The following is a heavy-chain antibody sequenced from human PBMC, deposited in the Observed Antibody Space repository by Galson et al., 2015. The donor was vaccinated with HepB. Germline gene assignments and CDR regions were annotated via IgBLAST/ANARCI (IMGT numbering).Heavy chain of an antibody. D-gene: IGHD3-3*01. CDR2: IWYDGSNK. J-gene: IGHJ6*03. Sequence: SLRLSCAASGFTFSSYGMHWVRQAPGKGLEWVAVIWYDGSNKYYADSVKGRFTISRDNSKNTLYLQMNSLRAEDTAVYYCARDRRLRFLEWLIPHYYMDVWGKGTTVTVSS. V-gene: IGHV3-33*01. CDR1: GFTFSSYG. CDR3: ARDRRLRFLEWLIPHYYMDV.